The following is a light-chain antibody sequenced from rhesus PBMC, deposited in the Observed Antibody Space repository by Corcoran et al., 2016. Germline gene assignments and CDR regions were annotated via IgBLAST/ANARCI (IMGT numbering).Light chain of an antibody. CDR3: QHGYGTPRT. J-gene: IGKJ1*01. V-gene: IGKV1-74*01. CDR1: ENVNNY. Sequence: DIQMTQSPSSLSASVGDRVTITCRASENVNNYLNWYQQKPGKAPKLLIKKASTLQSGVPSRFRGSGSGTDYTFTISSLQPEDVATYYCQHGYGTPRTFGQGTKVEIK. CDR2: KAS.